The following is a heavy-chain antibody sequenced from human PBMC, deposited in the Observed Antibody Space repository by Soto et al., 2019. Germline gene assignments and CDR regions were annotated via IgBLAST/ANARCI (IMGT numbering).Heavy chain of an antibody. CDR3: ARVLSIASYLVPDY. V-gene: IGHV1-18*01. D-gene: IGHD2-21*01. J-gene: IGHJ4*02. CDR2: ISAYNGNT. CDR1: GYTFTTYG. Sequence: QLVQSGAEVKKPGASVKVSCKASGYTFTTYGVSWVRQAPGQGLEWMGWISAYNGNTNYVHSFQGRVTMTTDTSTSTAYMELRSMRSDDTAVYYCARVLSIASYLVPDYWGQGTLVTVSS.